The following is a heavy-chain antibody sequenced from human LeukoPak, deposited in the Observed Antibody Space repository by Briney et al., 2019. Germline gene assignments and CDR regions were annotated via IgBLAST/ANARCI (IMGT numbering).Heavy chain of an antibody. J-gene: IGHJ2*01. Sequence: PSETLSLTCTVSGDSLSSNIYFWGWIRQPPGKGLAWIGTIYYSGRTEYNPSLKSRVTISIDTSKKQFSLNLISVTAADTAVYYCARGRYGDYYFDLWGRGTLVTVSS. CDR2: IYYSGRT. CDR3: ARGRYGDYYFDL. V-gene: IGHV4-39*07. D-gene: IGHD4-17*01. CDR1: GDSLSSNIYF.